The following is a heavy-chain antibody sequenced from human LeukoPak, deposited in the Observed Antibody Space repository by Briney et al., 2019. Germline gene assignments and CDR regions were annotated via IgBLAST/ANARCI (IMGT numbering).Heavy chain of an antibody. CDR1: GFTFSAYW. V-gene: IGHV3-74*01. D-gene: IGHD2-2*01. J-gene: IGHJ4*02. CDR2: INSDGSST. CDR3: ARVATTSSKWSLDY. Sequence: PGGSLRLSCAASGFTFSAYWMHWVRQSPGKGLVWVSRINSDGSSTDYADSVKGRFTISRDIAKSTPYLQMNSLRAEDTAVYYCARVATTSSKWSLDYWGQGTLVTVSS.